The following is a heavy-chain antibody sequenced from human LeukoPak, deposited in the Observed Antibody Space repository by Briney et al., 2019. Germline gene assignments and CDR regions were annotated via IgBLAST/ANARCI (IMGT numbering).Heavy chain of an antibody. CDR2: ISGSGGST. CDR3: ARDANDIVITSVPDFYGMDV. V-gene: IGHV3-23*01. CDR1: GFTFDDYT. J-gene: IGHJ6*02. Sequence: GGSLRLSCAASGFTFDDYTMHWVRQAPGKGLEWVSAISGSGGSTYYADSVKGWFTISRDNSKNTLCLQMNSLRAEDTAVYYCARDANDIVITSVPDFYGMDVWGQGTTVSVSS. D-gene: IGHD2/OR15-2a*01.